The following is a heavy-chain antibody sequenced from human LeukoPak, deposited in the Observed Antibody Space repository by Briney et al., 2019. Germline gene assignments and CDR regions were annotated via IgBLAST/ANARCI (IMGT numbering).Heavy chain of an antibody. CDR1: GYSISSGYY. Sequence: SETLSLTCTVSGYSISSGYYWSWIRQPPGKGLEWIATIHHSGVTYYNPSLKSRVAMSVDTSKNQFSLKLGSVTAASTAVYYCARYTANTAGYSFDFWGQGALVTVSS. V-gene: IGHV4-38-2*02. J-gene: IGHJ4*02. CDR3: ARYTANTAGYSFDF. D-gene: IGHD3-22*01. CDR2: IHHSGVT.